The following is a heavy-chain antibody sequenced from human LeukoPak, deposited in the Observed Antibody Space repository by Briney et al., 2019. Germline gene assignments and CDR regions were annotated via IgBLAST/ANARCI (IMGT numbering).Heavy chain of an antibody. CDR2: ISSSISTI. CDR1: GFTFSSYS. CDR3: ARVLHKRNYDSTTYYGY. Sequence: PGGSLRLSCAASGFTFSSYSMNWVRQAPGKGLEWVSYISSSISTIYYADSVKGRFTISRDNAKNSLYLQMNSLRAEDTAVYYCARVLHKRNYDSTTYYGYWGQGTLVTVSS. J-gene: IGHJ4*02. D-gene: IGHD3-22*01. V-gene: IGHV3-48*01.